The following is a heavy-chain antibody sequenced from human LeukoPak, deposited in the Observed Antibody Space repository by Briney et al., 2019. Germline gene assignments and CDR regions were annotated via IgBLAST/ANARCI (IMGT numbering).Heavy chain of an antibody. D-gene: IGHD1-26*01. J-gene: IGHJ3*02. CDR3: AKEGIVGATFRDAFDI. Sequence: GESLRLSCAASAFTFSNYAMSWVRQAPGKGLEWVSAISGSGGSTYYADSVKGRFTISRDNSKNTLYLQMNSLRAEDTAVYYCAKEGIVGATFRDAFDIWGQGTMVTVSS. CDR1: AFTFSNYA. V-gene: IGHV3-23*01. CDR2: ISGSGGST.